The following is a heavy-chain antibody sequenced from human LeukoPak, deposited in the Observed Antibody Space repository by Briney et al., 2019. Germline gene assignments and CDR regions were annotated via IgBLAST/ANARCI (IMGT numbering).Heavy chain of an antibody. J-gene: IGHJ5*02. V-gene: IGHV1-69*04. CDR2: IIPIFGIA. CDR3: AREVRAAAGHNWFDP. CDR1: GGTFSSYA. Sequence: GASVEVSCKASGGTFSSYAISWVRQAPGQGLEWMGRIIPIFGIANYAQKFQGGVTITADKSTSTAYMELSSLRSEDTAVYYCAREVRAAAGHNWFDPWGQGTLVTVSS. D-gene: IGHD6-13*01.